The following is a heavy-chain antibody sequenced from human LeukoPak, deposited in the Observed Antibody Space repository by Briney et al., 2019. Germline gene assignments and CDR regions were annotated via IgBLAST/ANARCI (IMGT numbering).Heavy chain of an antibody. V-gene: IGHV1-69*05. CDR2: IIPIFGTA. CDR1: GGTFSSYA. CDR3: ARVLGYYYYMDV. J-gene: IGHJ6*03. Sequence: GSSVKVSCKASGGTFSSYAISWVRQAPGQGLEWMGRIIPIFGTANYAQKFQGRVTITTDGSTSTAYMELSSLRSEDTAVYYCARVLGYYYYMDVWGKGTTVTVSS.